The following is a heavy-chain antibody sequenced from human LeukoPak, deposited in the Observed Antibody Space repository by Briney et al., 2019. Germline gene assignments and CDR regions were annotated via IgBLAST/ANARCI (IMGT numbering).Heavy chain of an antibody. CDR1: GGSISSSSYY. Sequence: SETLSLTCTVSGGSISSSSYYWGWIRQPPGKGLEWIGSIYYSGSTYYNPSLKSRVTISVDTSKNQFSLKLSSVTAADTAVYYCATTLGTRFAFDIWGQGTMVTVSS. D-gene: IGHD7-27*01. J-gene: IGHJ3*02. CDR3: ATTLGTRFAFDI. CDR2: IYYSGST. V-gene: IGHV4-39*01.